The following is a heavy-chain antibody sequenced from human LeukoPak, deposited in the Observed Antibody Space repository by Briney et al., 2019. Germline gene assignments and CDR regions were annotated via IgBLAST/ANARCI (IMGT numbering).Heavy chain of an antibody. J-gene: IGHJ3*02. Sequence: PGGSLRLSCAASGFSLNNAWMSWVRQAPGRGLEWVGRIKSKTDGGTIDYAAPVKGRSTISRDDSKNMVYLLMNSLKTEDTAVYYCTTDLYYFGSRSYDAFDIWGQGTMVTVSS. D-gene: IGHD3-10*01. CDR3: TTDLYYFGSRSYDAFDI. V-gene: IGHV3-15*01. CDR1: GFSLNNAW. CDR2: IKSKTDGGTI.